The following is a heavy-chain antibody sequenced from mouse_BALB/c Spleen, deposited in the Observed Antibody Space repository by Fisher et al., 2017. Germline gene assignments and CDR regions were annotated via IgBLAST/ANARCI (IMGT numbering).Heavy chain of an antibody. J-gene: IGHJ4*01. CDR3: ARGRDGYDNYAMDY. Sequence: KFKGKATLTVDKSSSTAYMQLSSLTSEDSAVYYCARGRDGYDNYAMDYWGQGTSVTVSS. V-gene: IGHV1-12*01. D-gene: IGHD2-2*01.